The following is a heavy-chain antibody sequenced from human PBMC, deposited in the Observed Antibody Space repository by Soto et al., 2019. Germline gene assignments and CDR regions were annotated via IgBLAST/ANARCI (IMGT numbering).Heavy chain of an antibody. CDR1: GFTFSSYS. Sequence: PGGSLRLSCAASGFTFSSYSMNWVRQAPGKGLEWGSYISSSSSTIYYADSVKGRFTISRDNAKNSLYLQMNSLRAEDTAVYYCARGNDYIWGSYRSPLGYWGQGTLVTVSS. CDR3: ARGNDYIWGSYRSPLGY. V-gene: IGHV3-48*01. D-gene: IGHD3-16*02. CDR2: ISSSSSTI. J-gene: IGHJ4*02.